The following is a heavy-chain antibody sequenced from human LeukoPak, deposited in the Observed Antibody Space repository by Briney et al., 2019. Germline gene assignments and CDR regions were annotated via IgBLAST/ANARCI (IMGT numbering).Heavy chain of an antibody. CDR3: ARFQSNAIGYMDV. Sequence: PSETLSRTCSVSGGSISGYSWRWIRQPPGKGLEWIGYIYSSGNTNFNSSLKSRLTISIDTSKKQFSLRLNSVTAADTAVYYCARFQSNAIGYMDVWGKGTTVSVSS. CDR2: IYSSGNT. CDR1: GGSISGYS. D-gene: IGHD2-21*01. J-gene: IGHJ6*03. V-gene: IGHV4-59*01.